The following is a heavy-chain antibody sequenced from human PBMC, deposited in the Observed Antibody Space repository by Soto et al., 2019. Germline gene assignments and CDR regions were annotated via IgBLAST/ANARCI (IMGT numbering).Heavy chain of an antibody. CDR2: ITGGSGFT. Sequence: EVQLLESGGGFVQPGGSLRLSCAASGFTFSTYAMSWVRQAPGKGLEWVSGITGGSGFTFYADSVKGRCTISRDDSENTLLVQMSSIRAEDTAQDYCAKTGPTNYFDYWGQGTQVTAAS. D-gene: IGHD1-1*01. J-gene: IGHJ4*02. V-gene: IGHV3-23*01. CDR3: AKTGPTNYFDY. CDR1: GFTFSTYA.